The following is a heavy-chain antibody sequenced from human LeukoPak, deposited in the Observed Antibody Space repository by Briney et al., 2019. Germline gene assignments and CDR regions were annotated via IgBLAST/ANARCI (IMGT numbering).Heavy chain of an antibody. J-gene: IGHJ6*03. D-gene: IGHD6-25*01. V-gene: IGHV3-48*04. CDR1: GFTFSSYS. CDR3: ARDGTPIHSSGWVYMDV. CDR2: ISSSSGNI. Sequence: GGFLRLSCAASGFTFSSYSMNWVRQAPGKGLEWVSYISSSSGNIYYADSVEGRFTISRDNAKNSLYLQMNSLRAEDTAVYYCARDGTPIHSSGWVYMDVWGKGTTVTISS.